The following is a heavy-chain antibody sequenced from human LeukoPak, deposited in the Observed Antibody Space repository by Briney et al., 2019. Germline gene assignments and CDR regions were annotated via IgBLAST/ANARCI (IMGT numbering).Heavy chain of an antibody. D-gene: IGHD3-22*01. J-gene: IGHJ2*01. CDR1: AYTFTSYY. Sequence: ASVKLTCKASAYTFTSYYLHWLRQPPAQGLEWMGIVHPSGGSTSYAQKSHGRVTMKRETATSTAYMQPSSLRSEATALYYCARITMTTSGLYFDLWGRGSLVTVSS. V-gene: IGHV1-46*01. CDR2: VHPSGGST. CDR3: ARITMTTSGLYFDL.